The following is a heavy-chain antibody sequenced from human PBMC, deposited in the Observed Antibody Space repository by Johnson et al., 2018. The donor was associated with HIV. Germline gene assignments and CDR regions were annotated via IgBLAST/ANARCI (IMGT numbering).Heavy chain of an antibody. CDR2: ISYDGSNK. CDR3: ARGGAVTRRSADAFDI. J-gene: IGHJ3*02. Sequence: QVQLVESGGGLVQPGGSLRLSCGASGFTFSNYAMSWVRHALGKGLEWVAVISYDGSNKYYADSVKGRLTISRDNSKNMLYLQMNSLRDEDTAVYYCARGGAVTRRSADAFDIWGQGTMVTVSS. D-gene: IGHD4-11*01. CDR1: GFTFSNYA. V-gene: IGHV3-30*04.